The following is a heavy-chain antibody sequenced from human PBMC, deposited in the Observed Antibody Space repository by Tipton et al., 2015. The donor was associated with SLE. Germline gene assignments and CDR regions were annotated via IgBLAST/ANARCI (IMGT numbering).Heavy chain of an antibody. CDR2: ISSSSSTI. CDR1: GFTFGSYA. Sequence: RLSCAASGFTFGSYAMHWVRQAPGKGLEWVSYISSSSSTIYYADSVKGRFTISRDNAKNSLYLQMNSLRAEDTAVYYCARVKQQLVKTRYYGMDVWGQGTTVTVSS. J-gene: IGHJ6*02. CDR3: ARVKQQLVKTRYYGMDV. D-gene: IGHD6-13*01. V-gene: IGHV3-48*01.